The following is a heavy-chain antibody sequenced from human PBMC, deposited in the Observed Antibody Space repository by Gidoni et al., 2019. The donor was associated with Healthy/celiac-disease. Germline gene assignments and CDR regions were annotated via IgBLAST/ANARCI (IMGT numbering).Heavy chain of an antibody. D-gene: IGHD1-26*01. V-gene: IGHV5-51*01. CDR3: ARSLVGATPEVPDAFDI. CDR2: IYPGDSDT. Sequence: EVQLVQSGAEVKKPGESLKISCTGSGYSFTSYWIGWVRQMPGKGLEWMGIIYPGDSDTRYSPSFQGQVTISADKSISTAYLQWSSLKASDTAMYYCARSLVGATPEVPDAFDIWGQGTMVTVSS. CDR1: GYSFTSYW. J-gene: IGHJ3*02.